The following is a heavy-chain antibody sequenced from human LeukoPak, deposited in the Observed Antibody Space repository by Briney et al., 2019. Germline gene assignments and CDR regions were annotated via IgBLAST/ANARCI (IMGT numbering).Heavy chain of an antibody. Sequence: SEPLSLTCTLSGGSLSSYYSRWLRHPPGKGLEGLGYIYYSGSTNYNPPLKIRVTISVDTPKKQVSLKLSSVTAADTAVYYCARWVDSSWPFDIWGQGKMVTVSS. CDR3: ARWVDSSWPFDI. J-gene: IGHJ3*02. CDR1: GGSLSSYY. D-gene: IGHD6-13*01. CDR2: IYYSGST. V-gene: IGHV4-59*08.